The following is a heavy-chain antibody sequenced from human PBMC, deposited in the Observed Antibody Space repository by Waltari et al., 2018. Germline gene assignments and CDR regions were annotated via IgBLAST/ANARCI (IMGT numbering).Heavy chain of an antibody. CDR2: INHSGST. J-gene: IGHJ6*03. CDR3: ASPATRSIAARPSPYYYYYMDV. D-gene: IGHD6-6*01. V-gene: IGHV4-34*01. CDR1: GGSFSGYY. Sequence: QVQLQQWGAGLLKPSETLSLTCAVYGGSFSGYYWSWIRQPTGKGLWWIGEINHSGSTNYNPSLKSRVTISVDTSKNQFSLKLSSVTAADTAVYYCASPATRSIAARPSPYYYYYMDVWGKGTTVTVSS.